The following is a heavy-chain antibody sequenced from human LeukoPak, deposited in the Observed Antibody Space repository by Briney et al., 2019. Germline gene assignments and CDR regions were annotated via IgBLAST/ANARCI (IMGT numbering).Heavy chain of an antibody. V-gene: IGHV1-2*02. CDR3: ARGAGEYCSGGSCHHNWFDP. J-gene: IGHJ5*02. CDR2: INPNSGGT. D-gene: IGHD2-15*01. Sequence: ASVKVSCKASGYIFTGDYMHWVRQAPGQGLEWMGWINPNSGGTNYAQKFQGRVTMTRDTSINTAYMELNSLRSDDTAVYYCARGAGEYCSGGSCHHNWFDPWGQGTLVTVSS. CDR1: GYIFTGDY.